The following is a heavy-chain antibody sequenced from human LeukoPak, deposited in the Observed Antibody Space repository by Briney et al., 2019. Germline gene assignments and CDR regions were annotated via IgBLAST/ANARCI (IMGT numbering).Heavy chain of an antibody. V-gene: IGHV4-59*01. D-gene: IGHD5-18*01. Sequence: TPSETLSLTCTVSGGSISSYNWSWIRQPPGKGLEWIGYIYYSGSTNYNPSLKSRVTISVDTSKNQFSLKLSSVTAADTAVYYCARLNVDTAMEDNWFDPWGQGTLVTVSS. CDR2: IYYSGST. J-gene: IGHJ5*02. CDR3: ARLNVDTAMEDNWFDP. CDR1: GGSISSYN.